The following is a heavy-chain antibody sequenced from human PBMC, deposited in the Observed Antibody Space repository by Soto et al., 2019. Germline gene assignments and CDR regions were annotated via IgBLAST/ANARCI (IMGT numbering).Heavy chain of an antibody. D-gene: IGHD6-13*01. Sequence: SETLSLTCAGSGGSINSNNWWSWVRQPPGKGLEWIGEIYHSGSTNYNPSLKSRVSVSADKSKQQFSLKLMSVTAADTAMYYCARRAAGTGDWFGPWGQGTLVTVS. J-gene: IGHJ5*02. V-gene: IGHV4-4*02. CDR1: GGSINSNNW. CDR2: IYHSGST. CDR3: ARRAAGTGDWFGP.